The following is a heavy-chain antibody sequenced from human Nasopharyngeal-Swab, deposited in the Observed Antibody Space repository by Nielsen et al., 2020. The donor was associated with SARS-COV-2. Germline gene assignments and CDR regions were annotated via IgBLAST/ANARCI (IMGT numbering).Heavy chain of an antibody. CDR2: IHGDGRNT. V-gene: IGHV3-21*01. Sequence: GESLKISCAASGFTFSSYSMSWLRQAPGKGLEWISEIHGDGRNTNYADSVKGRFTISRDNAKNSLYLQMNSLRAEDTAVYYCARCSPSKCHLGNGLDVWGQGTTVTVSS. J-gene: IGHJ6*02. CDR3: ARCSPSKCHLGNGLDV. CDR1: GFTFSSYS. D-gene: IGHD2-15*01.